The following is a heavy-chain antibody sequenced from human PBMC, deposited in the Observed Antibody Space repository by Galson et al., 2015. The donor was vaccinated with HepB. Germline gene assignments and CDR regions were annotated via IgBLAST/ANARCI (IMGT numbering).Heavy chain of an antibody. J-gene: IGHJ5*02. CDR1: EFTFSNYA. CDR3: TKGAGVGLPSQVGFDP. D-gene: IGHD2-15*01. CDR2: ISGSGDYT. Sequence: SLRLSCAASEFTFSNYAMTWVRQAPGKGLEWVSDISGSGDYTYYADSVKGRFTISRDNSKNTLYLQMNSLRVEDTAMYFCTKGAGVGLPSQVGFDPWGQGTLVTVSS. V-gene: IGHV3-23*01.